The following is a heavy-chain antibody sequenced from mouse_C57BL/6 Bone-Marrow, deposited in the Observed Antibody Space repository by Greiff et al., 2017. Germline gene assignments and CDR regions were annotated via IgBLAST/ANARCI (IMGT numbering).Heavy chain of an antibody. D-gene: IGHD1-1*01. J-gene: IGHJ1*03. CDR2: INPSSGYT. V-gene: IGHV1-7*01. CDR1: GYTFTSYW. CDR3: ASPYYYGSRKGYFDV. Sequence: QVQLKQSGAELAKPGASVKLSCKASGYTFTSYWMHWVKQRPGQGLEWIGYINPSSGYTKYNQKFKDKATLTADKSSSTDYMQLSSLTYEDSAVYYCASPYYYGSRKGYFDVWGTGTTVTVSS.